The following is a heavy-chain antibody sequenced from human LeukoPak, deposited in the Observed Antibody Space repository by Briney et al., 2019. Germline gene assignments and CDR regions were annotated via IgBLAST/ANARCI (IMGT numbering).Heavy chain of an antibody. J-gene: IGHJ4*02. D-gene: IGHD3-10*01. CDR1: GFTFSSYA. CDR3: ARGDYYGSGSNSLDY. CDR2: ISYDGSNK. V-gene: IGHV3-30-3*01. Sequence: PGGSLRLSCAASGFTFSSYAMHWVRQAPGKGLEWVAVISYDGSNKYYADSVKGRFTISRDNSKNTLYLQMNSLGAEDTAVYYCARGDYYGSGSNSLDYWGQGTLVTVSS.